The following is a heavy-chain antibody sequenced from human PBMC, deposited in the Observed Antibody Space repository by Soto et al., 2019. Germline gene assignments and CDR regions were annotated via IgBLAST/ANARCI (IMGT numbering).Heavy chain of an antibody. CDR1: GFTFSSYS. CDR2: ISSSSSYI. D-gene: IGHD6-19*01. V-gene: IGHV3-21*01. J-gene: IGHJ4*02. CDR3: ARARKLGIAVAVNFDY. Sequence: EVQLVESGGGLVKPGGSLRLSCAASGFTFSSYSMNWVRQAPGKGLEWVSSISSSSSYIYYADSVKGRFTISRDNAKNSLYLQMNSLRAEDTAVYYCARARKLGIAVAVNFDYWGQGTLVTVSS.